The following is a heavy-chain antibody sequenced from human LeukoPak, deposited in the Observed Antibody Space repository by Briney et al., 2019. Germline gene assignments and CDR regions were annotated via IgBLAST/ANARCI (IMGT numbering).Heavy chain of an antibody. J-gene: IGHJ4*02. CDR3: ATSGSYHKYDFDY. CDR1: GYSFSAYY. D-gene: IGHD1-26*01. CDR2: INPSGGST. Sequence: ASVTISCKASGYSFSAYYMHWVRQAPGQGLDWMGVINPSGGSTSYALKFQDRVTVSRDTSTSTVYMELSSLRSDDTAVYFCATSGSYHKYDFDYWGQGTLVTVPS. V-gene: IGHV1-46*01.